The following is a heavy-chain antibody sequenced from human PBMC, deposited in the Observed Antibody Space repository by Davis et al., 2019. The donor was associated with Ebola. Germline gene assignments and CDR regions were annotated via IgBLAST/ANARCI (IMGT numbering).Heavy chain of an antibody. CDR1: GGTFSSYA. CDR3: ARADSSSWYGDWYFDL. Sequence: SVKVSCKASGGTFSSYAISWVRQAPGQGLEWMGRIIPILGIANYAQKFQGRVTITADKSTSTAYMELSSLRSEDTAVYYCARADSSSWYGDWYFDLWGRGTLVTVSS. CDR2: IIPILGIA. V-gene: IGHV1-69*04. D-gene: IGHD6-13*01. J-gene: IGHJ2*01.